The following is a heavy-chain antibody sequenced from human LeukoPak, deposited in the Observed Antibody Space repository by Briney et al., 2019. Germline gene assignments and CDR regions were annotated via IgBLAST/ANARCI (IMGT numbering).Heavy chain of an antibody. CDR3: AKDFIVATINRENYFDY. J-gene: IGHJ4*02. V-gene: IGHV3-30*04. Sequence: QPGRSLRLSCAASGFTFSSYAMHWVRQAPGKGLEWVAVISYDGSNKYYADSVKGRFTISRDNSKNTLYLQMNSLRAEDTAVYYCAKDFIVATINRENYFDYWGQGTLVTVSS. CDR1: GFTFSSYA. CDR2: ISYDGSNK. D-gene: IGHD5-12*01.